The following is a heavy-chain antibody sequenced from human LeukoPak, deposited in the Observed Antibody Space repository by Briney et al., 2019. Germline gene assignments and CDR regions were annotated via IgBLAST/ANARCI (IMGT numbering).Heavy chain of an antibody. Sequence: AASVKVSCKTSGYTFTNYAMNWVRQAPGQGLEWMGWINTNTGNPTYAQDFTGRFVFSLDTSVSTAHLQISSLKAEDTAVYYCARLYWYYYDNGPGGSDAFDFWGQGTMVTVSS. CDR2: INTNTGNP. CDR3: ARLYWYYYDNGPGGSDAFDF. CDR1: GYTFTNYA. D-gene: IGHD3-22*01. J-gene: IGHJ3*01. V-gene: IGHV7-4-1*02.